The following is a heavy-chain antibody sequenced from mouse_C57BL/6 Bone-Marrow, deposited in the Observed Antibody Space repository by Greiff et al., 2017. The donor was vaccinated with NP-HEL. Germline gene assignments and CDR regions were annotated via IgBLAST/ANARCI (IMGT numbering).Heavy chain of an antibody. D-gene: IGHD1-1*01. J-gene: IGHJ3*01. CDR3: ARGDYYGSSYLAWFAY. CDR2: INPSNGGT. Sequence: QVQLQQPGTELVKPGASVNLSCKASGYTFTSYWMHWVKQRPGQGLEWIGNINPSNGGTNYNEKFKSKATLTVDKSSSTAYMQLSSLTSEDSAVYYCARGDYYGSSYLAWFAYWGQGTLVTVSA. CDR1: GYTFTSYW. V-gene: IGHV1-53*01.